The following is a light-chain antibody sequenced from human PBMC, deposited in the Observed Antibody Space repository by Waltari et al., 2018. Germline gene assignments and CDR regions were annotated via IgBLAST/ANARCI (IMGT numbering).Light chain of an antibody. CDR2: EVT. Sequence: QSALTQAPSASGSPGQSVTISCPGGSTDVADYAYVSWYQQHPGNAPKLIIYEVTKRPSGVPDRFSGSKSGNTASLTISGLHTEDEAEYYCSSYVGNNNRVFGTGTRLTVL. CDR3: SSYVGNNNRV. CDR1: STDVADYAY. V-gene: IGLV2-8*01. J-gene: IGLJ2*01.